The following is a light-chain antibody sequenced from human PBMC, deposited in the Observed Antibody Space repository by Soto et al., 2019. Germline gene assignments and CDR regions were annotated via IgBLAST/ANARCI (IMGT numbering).Light chain of an antibody. V-gene: IGKV3-11*01. CDR3: QQRARWPWT. Sequence: EVVLTQSPDTLSLPPGERATLSCRASQSISSYLAWYQQKPGQAPRLLIYDASSRAAGIPARFSGSGSGTDFTLTISSLEPEDFAVYYCQQRARWPWTFGQGTKVDIK. CDR1: QSISSY. CDR2: DAS. J-gene: IGKJ1*01.